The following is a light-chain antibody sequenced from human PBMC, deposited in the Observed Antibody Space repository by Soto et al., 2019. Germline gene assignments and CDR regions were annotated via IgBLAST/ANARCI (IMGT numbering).Light chain of an antibody. Sequence: DIQMTQSPSTLSASVGDRVTITCRASQSVNDYLAWYRQKPGKAPNLLIYRASNLEIGVPSRFSGSGSGTEFTLTIRSLQPDDFATYYCQQNNRYPWTFGQGTKVEIK. CDR1: QSVNDY. V-gene: IGKV1-5*03. CDR2: RAS. CDR3: QQNNRYPWT. J-gene: IGKJ1*01.